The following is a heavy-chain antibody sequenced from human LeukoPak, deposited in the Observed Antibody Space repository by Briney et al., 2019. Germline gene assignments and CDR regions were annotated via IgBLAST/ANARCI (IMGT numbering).Heavy chain of an antibody. Sequence: GGSLRLSCVASGFTFASYSMTWVRQTPGKGLEWVASISGSGADTHYADSVKGRFTISRDSSKDTLNLHLNNLRVEDTAVYYCARDQAPDYRPIGSATQFSWGRGTLVAVSP. D-gene: IGHD4-17*01. J-gene: IGHJ5*02. V-gene: IGHV3-23*01. CDR1: GFTFASYS. CDR2: ISGSGADT. CDR3: ARDQAPDYRPIGSATQFS.